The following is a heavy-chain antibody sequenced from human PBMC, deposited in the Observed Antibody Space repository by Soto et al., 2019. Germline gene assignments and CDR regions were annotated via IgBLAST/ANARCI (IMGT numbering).Heavy chain of an antibody. CDR3: AHTQYYYDSSGYYSNAEYFQH. V-gene: IGHV2-5*02. J-gene: IGHJ1*01. CDR1: GFSLSTSGVA. D-gene: IGHD3-22*01. CDR2: IYWDDDK. Sequence: QITLKESGPTLVQPTQTLTLTCTFSGFSLSTSGVAVGWIRQPPGKALEWLALIYWDDDKRYSASLKSRLTITKDTSKNQVVLTMTIMDPVDTATYYCAHTQYYYDSSGYYSNAEYFQHWGQGTLVTVSS.